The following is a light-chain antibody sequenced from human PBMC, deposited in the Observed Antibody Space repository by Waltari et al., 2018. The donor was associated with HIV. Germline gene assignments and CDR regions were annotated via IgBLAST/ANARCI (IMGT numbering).Light chain of an antibody. J-gene: IGLJ1*01. Sequence: QSVLTQPPSASGTPGQRVTVSCSGSSPNIESNPVNWSQHLPKTAPKLLIYSNNQRPSGVPDRFSGSKSGTSASLAISGLQSEDEADYYCAAWDDSLNAYVFGTGTKVTVL. V-gene: IGLV1-44*01. CDR3: AAWDDSLNAYV. CDR2: SNN. CDR1: SPNIESNP.